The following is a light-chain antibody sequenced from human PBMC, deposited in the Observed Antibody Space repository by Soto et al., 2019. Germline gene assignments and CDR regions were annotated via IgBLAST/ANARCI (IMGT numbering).Light chain of an antibody. CDR3: QQYVSSPRT. CDR2: GAS. V-gene: IGKV3-20*01. J-gene: IGKJ4*01. Sequence: EIVLTQSPGTLSLSPGERAALSCRASQSVSSNHLAWYQQRPGQAPRLLIYGASSRATGIPDRFSGSGSGTDFTLTISRLEPEDFAVYYCQQYVSSPRTFGGGTKVEIK. CDR1: QSVSSNH.